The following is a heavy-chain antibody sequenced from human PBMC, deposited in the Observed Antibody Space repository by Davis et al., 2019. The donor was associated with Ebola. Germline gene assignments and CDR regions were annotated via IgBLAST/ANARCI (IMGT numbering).Heavy chain of an antibody. CDR3: ARGDIAAAGYY. Sequence: GESLKISCAASGFTFSSYAMSWVRQAPGKGLEWVSAISGSGGSTYYADSVKGRFTISRDNSKNTLYLQMNSLRAEDTAVYYCARGDIAAAGYYWGQGTLVTVSS. CDR1: GFTFSSYA. CDR2: ISGSGGST. D-gene: IGHD6-13*01. J-gene: IGHJ4*02. V-gene: IGHV3-23*01.